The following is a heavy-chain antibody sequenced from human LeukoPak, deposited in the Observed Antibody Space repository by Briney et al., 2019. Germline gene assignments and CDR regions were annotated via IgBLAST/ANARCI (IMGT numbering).Heavy chain of an antibody. D-gene: IGHD6-13*01. J-gene: IGHJ4*02. V-gene: IGHV3-30*03. Sequence: GGSLRLSCAASGFTFSSYGMHWVRQAPGKGLEWVAVISYDGSNKYYADSVKGRFTISRDNSKNTLYLQMNSLRAEDTAAYYCARSAMGIAAAGDYWGQGTLVTVSS. CDR2: ISYDGSNK. CDR3: ARSAMGIAAAGDY. CDR1: GFTFSSYG.